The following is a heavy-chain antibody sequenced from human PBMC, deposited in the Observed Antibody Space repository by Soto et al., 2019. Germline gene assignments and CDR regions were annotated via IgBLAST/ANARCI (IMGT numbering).Heavy chain of an antibody. Sequence: SETLSLTCTVSGGSMSSYYWTWLRQSPGRGLEWIGYISYSGRTYYNTSLKSRVTISADTSKNQFSLRMNSMIAADTAVYYCARAEPDASVGYWGQGTMVTVSS. J-gene: IGHJ4*02. CDR1: GGSMSSYY. V-gene: IGHV4-59*01. CDR3: ARAEPDASVGY. D-gene: IGHD2-2*01. CDR2: ISYSGRT.